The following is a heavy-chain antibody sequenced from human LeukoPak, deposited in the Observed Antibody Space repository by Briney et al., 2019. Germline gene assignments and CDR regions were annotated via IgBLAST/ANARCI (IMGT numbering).Heavy chain of an antibody. CDR3: ARVLMITFGGVIAPELDY. D-gene: IGHD3-16*02. CDR1: GYTFTGYY. V-gene: IGHV1-2*02. Sequence: ASVKVPCKASGYTFTGYYMHWVRQAPGQGLEWMGWINPNSGGTNYAQKFQGRVTMTRDTSISTAYMELSRLRSDDTAVYYCARVLMITFGGVIAPELDYWGQGTLVTVSS. J-gene: IGHJ4*02. CDR2: INPNSGGT.